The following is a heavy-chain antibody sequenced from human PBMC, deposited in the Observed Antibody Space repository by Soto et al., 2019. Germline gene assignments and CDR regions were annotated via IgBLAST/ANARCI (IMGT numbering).Heavy chain of an antibody. Sequence: QVQLQESGPGLVKPSQTLSLTCTVSGGSISSGDYYWSWIRQHPGKGLEWIGFIYYSGSTHYNPSLKSRVTMSVDTSENQFSLKLSSLTAADTAVYYCARGRYSRSSIRFDPWGQGTLVTVSS. CDR3: ARGRYSRSSIRFDP. J-gene: IGHJ5*02. CDR2: IYYSGST. D-gene: IGHD6-6*01. V-gene: IGHV4-31*03. CDR1: GGSISSGDYY.